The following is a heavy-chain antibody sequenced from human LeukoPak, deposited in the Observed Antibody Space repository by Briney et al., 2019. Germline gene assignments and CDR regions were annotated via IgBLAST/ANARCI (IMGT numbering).Heavy chain of an antibody. D-gene: IGHD5-24*01. Sequence: GRSLRLSCAASGFSFSSFALHWVRQAPGKGLEWVAATSPAGNEIYYADSVKGRFTISRDNSNNTLYLQMNSLRPEDTAVYYCARVEMPTIAVFDYWGQGTLVTVSS. CDR1: GFSFSSFA. CDR2: TSPAGNEI. CDR3: ARVEMPTIAVFDY. V-gene: IGHV3-30*01. J-gene: IGHJ4*02.